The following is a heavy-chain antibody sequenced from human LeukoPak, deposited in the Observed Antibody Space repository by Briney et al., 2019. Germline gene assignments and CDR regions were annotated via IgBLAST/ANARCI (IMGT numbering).Heavy chain of an antibody. V-gene: IGHV3-7*01. CDR1: GFTFSGYW. J-gene: IGHJ6*02. D-gene: IGHD2-2*01. Sequence: GGSLRLSCAASGFTFSGYWMSWVRQAPGKGLEWVANIKQDGSEKYYVDSVKGRFTISRDNAKNSLYLQMNSLRAEDTAVYYCAREICSSTSCYLPGVYSYYYGMDVWGQGTTVTVSS. CDR2: IKQDGSEK. CDR3: AREICSSTSCYLPGVYSYYYGMDV.